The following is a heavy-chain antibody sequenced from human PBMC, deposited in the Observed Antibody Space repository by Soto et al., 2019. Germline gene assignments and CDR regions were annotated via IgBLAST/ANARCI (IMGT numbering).Heavy chain of an antibody. CDR1: SGSIISSNW. D-gene: IGHD4-17*01. CDR3: AGGHGDYAVFGHGPFDY. J-gene: IGHJ4*02. CDR2: IYHSGST. Sequence: PSETLSLTCAVSSGSIISSNWWSWVRQPPGKGLEWIGEIYHSGSTNYNPSLKSRVTISVDKSKNQFSLKLSSVTAADTAVYYCAGGHGDYAVFGHGPFDYWGQGTLVTVSS. V-gene: IGHV4-4*02.